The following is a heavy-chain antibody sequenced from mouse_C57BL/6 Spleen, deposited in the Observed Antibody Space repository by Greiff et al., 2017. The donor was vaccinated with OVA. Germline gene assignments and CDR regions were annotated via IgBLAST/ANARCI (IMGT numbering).Heavy chain of an antibody. V-gene: IGHV2-5*01. CDR3: AKNLAATQAPGY. CDR1: GFSLTSYC. D-gene: IGHD3-2*02. J-gene: IGHJ2*01. CDR2: IWRGGST. Sequence: QVQLQQSGPGLVQPSQSLSITCTVSGFSLTSYCVHWVRQSPGKGLEWLGVIWRGGSTDNNAAFMSRLSITKDNSKSQVFFKMNSLHADDTVRYYCAKNLAATQAPGYWGQGTTLTVSS.